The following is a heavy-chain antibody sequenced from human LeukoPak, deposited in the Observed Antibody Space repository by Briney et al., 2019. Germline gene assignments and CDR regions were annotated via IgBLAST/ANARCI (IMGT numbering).Heavy chain of an antibody. CDR2: ISSSGSTI. J-gene: IGHJ6*03. D-gene: IGHD2-15*01. Sequence: PGGSLRLSCAASGFTFSSYEMNWVRQAPGKGLEWVSYISSSGSTIYYADSVKGRFTISRDNAKNSLYLQMNSLRAEDTAVYYCARRVPYCSGGSCSLRRPLDYYYYMDVWGKGTTVTVSS. CDR1: GFTFSSYE. V-gene: IGHV3-48*03. CDR3: ARRVPYCSGGSCSLRRPLDYYYYMDV.